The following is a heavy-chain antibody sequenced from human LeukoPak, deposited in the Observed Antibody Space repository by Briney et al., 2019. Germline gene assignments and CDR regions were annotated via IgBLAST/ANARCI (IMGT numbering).Heavy chain of an antibody. D-gene: IGHD3-16*01. Sequence: PGGSLRLSCAASGFTFSSYAMGWVRQAPGKGLEWVSAISGSGGSTYYADSVKGRFTISRDNSKNTLYLQMNSMRAEDTAVNYGSKGVYMFTFGGVIDYWGQGTLVTVSS. CDR2: ISGSGGST. V-gene: IGHV3-23*01. CDR3: SKGVYMFTFGGVIDY. J-gene: IGHJ4*02. CDR1: GFTFSSYA.